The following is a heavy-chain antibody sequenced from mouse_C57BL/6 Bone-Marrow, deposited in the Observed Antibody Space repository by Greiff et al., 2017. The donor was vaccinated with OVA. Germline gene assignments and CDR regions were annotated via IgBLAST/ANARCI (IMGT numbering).Heavy chain of an antibody. J-gene: IGHJ4*01. CDR2: IHPNSGST. V-gene: IGHV1-64*01. CDR1: GYTFTSYW. D-gene: IGHD3-2*02. Sequence: QVQLQQPGAELVKPGASVKLSCKASGYTFTSYWMHWVKQRPGQGLEWIGMIHPNSGSTNYNEKFKSKATLTVDKSSSTAYMQLSSLTSEDSVVYYCASRQLRLRWAMDYWGQGTSVTVSS. CDR3: ASRQLRLRWAMDY.